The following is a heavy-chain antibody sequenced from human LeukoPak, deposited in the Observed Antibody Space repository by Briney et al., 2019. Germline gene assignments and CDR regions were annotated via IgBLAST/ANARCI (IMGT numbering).Heavy chain of an antibody. V-gene: IGHV1-46*01. CDR1: GYTFTSYG. CDR2: INPSGGST. D-gene: IGHD3-10*01. J-gene: IGHJ4*02. CDR3: ARSGHRRYYYASGPDY. Sequence: PGASVKVSCKASGYTFTSYGISWVRQAPGQGLEWMGIINPSGGSTSYAQKFQGRVTMTRDMSTSTVYMELSSLRSEDTAVYYCARSGHRRYYYASGPDYWGRGTLVTVSS.